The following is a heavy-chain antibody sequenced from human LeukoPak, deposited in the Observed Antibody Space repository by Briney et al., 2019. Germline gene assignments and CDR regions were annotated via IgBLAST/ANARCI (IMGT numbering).Heavy chain of an antibody. CDR3: ARDHRYGGLLDY. CDR1: GFIFSSYS. CDR2: ISSSSSTL. D-gene: IGHD1-1*01. Sequence: GGSLRLSCAASGFIFSSYSMNWVRQAPGKGLEWVSYISSSSSTLYYADSVKGRFTISRDNAKNSLYLQMNSLRAEDTAVYYCARDHRYGGLLDYWGQGTLVTVSS. V-gene: IGHV3-48*01. J-gene: IGHJ4*02.